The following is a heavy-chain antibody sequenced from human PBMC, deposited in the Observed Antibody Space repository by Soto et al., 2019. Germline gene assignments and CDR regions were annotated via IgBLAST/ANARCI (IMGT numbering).Heavy chain of an antibody. V-gene: IGHV3-33*01. CDR1: EFTFSRYG. Sequence: QVQLVESGGGVVQPGRSLRLSCAASEFTFSRYGMHWVRQAPGKGLEWVAVIWSDGSDEYYADSVKGRFTISRDNSKNTLYLQMTSLRAEDTAVYYCARDKNYCISTSCHSTSPFDYWGPGTLVTVSS. D-gene: IGHD2-2*01. CDR3: ARDKNYCISTSCHSTSPFDY. J-gene: IGHJ4*02. CDR2: IWSDGSDE.